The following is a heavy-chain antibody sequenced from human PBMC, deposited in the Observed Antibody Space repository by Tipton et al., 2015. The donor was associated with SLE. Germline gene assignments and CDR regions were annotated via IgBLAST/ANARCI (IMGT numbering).Heavy chain of an antibody. CDR3: ARSSGNGDADEFDI. CDR1: GHSFNSYW. Sequence: QLVQSGAEVKKSGESLKISCKGPGHSFNSYWIAWVRQMPGKGLEWMGSIYPGDSDTRYSPSTQGQVTISADKSITTAYLQWSGLKASDSAMYYCARSSGNGDADEFDIWGQGTMVIVSS. CDR2: IYPGDSDT. J-gene: IGHJ3*02. V-gene: IGHV5-51*03. D-gene: IGHD2-21*02.